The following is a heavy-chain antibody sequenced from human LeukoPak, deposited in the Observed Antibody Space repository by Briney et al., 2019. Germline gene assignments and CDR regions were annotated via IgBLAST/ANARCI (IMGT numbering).Heavy chain of an antibody. Sequence: GGSLRLSCAASGFTFSDYYMTWIRQAPGKGLDWVSYIDRSGDTVFYADSVKGRFTMSRDNAKNSLYLQMNSLRAEDTALYYCAKDIRSKQLGWFDPWGQGTLVTVSS. J-gene: IGHJ5*02. CDR3: AKDIRSKQLGWFDP. CDR1: GFTFSDYY. D-gene: IGHD6-6*01. V-gene: IGHV3-11*01. CDR2: IDRSGDTV.